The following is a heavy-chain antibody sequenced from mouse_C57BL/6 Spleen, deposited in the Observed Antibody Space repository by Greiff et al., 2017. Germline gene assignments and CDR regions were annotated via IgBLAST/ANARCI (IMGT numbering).Heavy chain of an antibody. CDR1: GYSITSGYY. CDR3: AREGDYSGSDY. V-gene: IGHV3-6*01. J-gene: IGHJ2*01. CDR2: ISYDGSN. D-gene: IGHD1-1*01. Sequence: EVQLQESGPGLVKPSQSLSLTCSVTGYSITSGYYWNWIRQFPGNKLEWMGYISYDGSNNYNPSIKNRISITRDTSKNQFFMKLNSVTTEETATYYWAREGDYSGSDYWGQGTTLTVSS.